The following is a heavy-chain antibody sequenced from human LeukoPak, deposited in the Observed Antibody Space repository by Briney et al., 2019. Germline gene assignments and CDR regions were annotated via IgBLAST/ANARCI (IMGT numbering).Heavy chain of an antibody. V-gene: IGHV3-21*01. J-gene: IGHJ4*02. CDR2: ISRSSDYI. Sequence: KSGRSLRLSCVGSGFSFSTYSMNWVRQAPGKGLEWVSSISRSSDYIYYADSVKGRFTISRDNAKNSLYLQMNSLRAEDTAVYYCATDVVVVVAATRDYWGQGTLVTVSS. CDR1: GFSFSTYS. CDR3: ATDVVVVVAATRDY. D-gene: IGHD2-15*01.